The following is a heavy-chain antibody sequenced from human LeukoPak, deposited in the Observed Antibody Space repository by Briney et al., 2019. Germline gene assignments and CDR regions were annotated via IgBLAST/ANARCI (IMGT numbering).Heavy chain of an antibody. CDR3: ARGGDGYSDYYYYYMDV. V-gene: IGHV3-21*01. D-gene: IGHD5-24*01. J-gene: IGHJ6*03. Sequence: GGSLRLSCAASGFTFSSYSMNWVRQAPGKGLEWVSSISSSSSYIYYADSVKGRFTISRDNAKNSLYLQMNSLRAEDTAVYYCARGGDGYSDYYYYYMDVWGKGTTVNVSS. CDR2: ISSSSSYI. CDR1: GFTFSSYS.